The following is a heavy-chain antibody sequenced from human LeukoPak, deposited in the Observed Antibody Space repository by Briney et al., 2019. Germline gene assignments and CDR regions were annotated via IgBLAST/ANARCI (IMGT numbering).Heavy chain of an antibody. D-gene: IGHD3-22*01. V-gene: IGHV4-34*01. CDR3: ARGSDYYDSSGYYPPVLFD. CDR2: INHSGST. CDR1: GGSFSGYY. J-gene: IGHJ4*02. Sequence: SETLSLTCAVYGGSFSGYYCSWIRQPPGKGLEWIGEINHSGSTNYNPSLTSRVTISVDTSKNQFSLKLSSVTAGDTAVYCCARGSDYYDSSGYYPPVLFDWGKGTLVTVST.